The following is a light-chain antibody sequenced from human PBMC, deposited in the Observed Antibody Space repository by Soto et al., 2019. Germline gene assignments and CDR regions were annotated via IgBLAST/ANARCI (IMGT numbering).Light chain of an antibody. Sequence: EIVMTQSPATLSVSPGERATLSCRASQSVKSNLAWYQQKPGRAPSLLIYGASTRATGVPARFSGSGSGTEFTLTISSLQSEDFAVYYCQQYNNWPPYTFGQGIKLEIK. J-gene: IGKJ2*01. CDR2: GAS. V-gene: IGKV3-15*01. CDR1: QSVKSN. CDR3: QQYNNWPPYT.